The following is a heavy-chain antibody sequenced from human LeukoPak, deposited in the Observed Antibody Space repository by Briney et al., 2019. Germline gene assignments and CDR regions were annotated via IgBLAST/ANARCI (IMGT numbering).Heavy chain of an antibody. Sequence: PSETLSLTCTVSGGSVSSGSYYWSWIRQPPGKGLEWIGYIYYSGSTKYNPSLKSRVTISVDTSKNQFSLKLNSLTAADTAVYYCARDTAGSPHWFDPWGQGALVTVSS. J-gene: IGHJ5*02. D-gene: IGHD2-8*02. CDR1: GGSVSSGSYY. CDR3: ARDTAGSPHWFDP. CDR2: IYYSGST. V-gene: IGHV4-61*01.